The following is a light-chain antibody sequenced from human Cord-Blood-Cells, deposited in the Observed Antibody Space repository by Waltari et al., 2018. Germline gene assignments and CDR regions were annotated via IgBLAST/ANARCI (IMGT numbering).Light chain of an antibody. CDR1: SLRSHY. J-gene: IGLJ3*02. Sequence: SSALTQEPAVSVALEQTVTITCQGDSLRSHYESWYQQKPGQAPVLVIYGKNNRPSGIPDRFSGSSSGNTASLTITGAQAEDEADYYCNSRDSSGNHWVFGGGTKLTVL. CDR3: NSRDSSGNHWV. CDR2: GKN. V-gene: IGLV3-19*01.